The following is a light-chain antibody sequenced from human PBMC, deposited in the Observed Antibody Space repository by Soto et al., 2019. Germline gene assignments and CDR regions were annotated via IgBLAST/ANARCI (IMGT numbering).Light chain of an antibody. CDR2: GAS. CDR3: QQYNSYRA. Sequence: IVMTQSPATLSVSPWERATLYCRASQSVSSNLAWYQQKPGQAPRLLIYGASNRATGIPDRFSSSGSGTEFTLTISSLQPDDFATYYCQQYNSYRAFGQGTKVE. CDR1: QSVSSN. J-gene: IGKJ1*01. V-gene: IGKV3D-15*01.